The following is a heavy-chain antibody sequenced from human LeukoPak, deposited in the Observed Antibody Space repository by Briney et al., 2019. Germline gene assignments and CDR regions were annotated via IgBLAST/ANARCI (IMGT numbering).Heavy chain of an antibody. D-gene: IGHD3-10*01. Sequence: GASVKVSCKASGYTFTSYGISWVRQAPGQGLEWMGWISAYNGNTNYAQKLQGRFTMTTDTSTSTAYMELRGLRSDDTAVYYCASSSQLWFGELLYFDYWGQGTLVTVSS. CDR2: ISAYNGNT. CDR3: ASSSQLWFGELLYFDY. V-gene: IGHV1-18*04. J-gene: IGHJ4*02. CDR1: GYTFTSYG.